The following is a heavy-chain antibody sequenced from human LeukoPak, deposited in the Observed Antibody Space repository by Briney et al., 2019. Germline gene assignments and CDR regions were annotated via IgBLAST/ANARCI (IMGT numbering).Heavy chain of an antibody. CDR1: GFTFSDAG. V-gene: IGHV3-15*01. CDR2: IKHKYDGGTT. CDR3: TTVGRQYSRYLDY. Sequence: GGSLRLSCAASGFTFSDAGMRWVRQAPGKGLEWVGLIKHKYDGGTTDYAAPVKGRFTISRDDSKNTLFLQMNSLKTEDTAVYYCTTVGRQYSRYLDYWGKGTLVTVSS. D-gene: IGHD6-6*01. J-gene: IGHJ4*02.